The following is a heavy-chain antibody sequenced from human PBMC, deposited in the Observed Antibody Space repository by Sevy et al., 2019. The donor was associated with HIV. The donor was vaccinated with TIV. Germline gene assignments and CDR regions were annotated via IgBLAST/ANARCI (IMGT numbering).Heavy chain of an antibody. CDR1: GGSFSGYY. CDR3: ASVDSSGYYSGNNWFDP. D-gene: IGHD3-22*01. V-gene: IGHV4-34*01. CDR2: INHSGST. J-gene: IGHJ5*02. Sequence: SETLSLTCAVYGGSFSGYYWSWIRQPPGKGLEWIGEINHSGSTNYNPSLKSRVTISVDTSKNKFSLKLSSVTAADTAVYYCASVDSSGYYSGNNWFDPWGQGTLVTVSS.